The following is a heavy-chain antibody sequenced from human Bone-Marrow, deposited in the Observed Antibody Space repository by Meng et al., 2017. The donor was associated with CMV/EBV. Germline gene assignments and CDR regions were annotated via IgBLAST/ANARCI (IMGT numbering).Heavy chain of an antibody. D-gene: IGHD3-22*01. Sequence: ASVKVSCKASGYTFTSYGISWVRQAPGQGLEWMGWISAYNGNTNYAQKLQGRVTMTTDTSTSTAYMELRSLRSDDKAVYYCARDGGAYYDSSGYSYYYYGMDVWGQGTTVTVSS. CDR1: GYTFTSYG. J-gene: IGHJ6*02. CDR2: ISAYNGNT. CDR3: ARDGGAYYDSSGYSYYYYGMDV. V-gene: IGHV1-18*01.